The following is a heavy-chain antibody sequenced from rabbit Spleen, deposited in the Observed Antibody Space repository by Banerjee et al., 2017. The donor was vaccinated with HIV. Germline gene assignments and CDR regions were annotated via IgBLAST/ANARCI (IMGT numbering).Heavy chain of an antibody. V-gene: IGHV1S69*01. CDR2: INLVGDT. J-gene: IGHJ6*01. CDR1: GIDLTTYN. Sequence: QSVEESGGRLVTPGTPLTLTCTVSGIDLTTYNVGWVRQAPGEGLEWIGIINLVGDTYYANWAKGRFTISKTSSTTVDLKITSPTTGDTATYFCARIVVAGDVWDLWGQGTLVTVS. D-gene: IGHD4-1*01. CDR3: ARIVVAGDVWDL.